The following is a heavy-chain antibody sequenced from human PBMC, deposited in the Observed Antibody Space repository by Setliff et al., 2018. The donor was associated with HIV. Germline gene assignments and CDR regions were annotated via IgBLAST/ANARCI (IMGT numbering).Heavy chain of an antibody. CDR2: MNPDSRNT. CDR3: ARARTDYYDRRRRSHYYIDV. V-gene: IGHV1-8*02. Sequence: ASVKVSCKPSGYTFTNYDINWVRQAAGQGLEWMGWMNPDSRNTGYAQRFEGSVTMTWDTSISTAYMELNNVKFEDTAIYYCARARTDYYDRRRRSHYYIDVWARGATVTVSS. J-gene: IGHJ6*03. D-gene: IGHD3-22*01. CDR1: GYTFTNYD.